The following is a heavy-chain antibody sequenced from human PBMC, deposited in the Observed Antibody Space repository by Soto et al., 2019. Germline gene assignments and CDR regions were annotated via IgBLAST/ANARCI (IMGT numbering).Heavy chain of an antibody. CDR3: ARKSGFGEFNDRFDY. CDR1: GGSISSYY. V-gene: IGHV4-4*07. Sequence: SETLSLTCTVSGGSISSYYWSWIRQPAGKGLEWIGRIYTSGSTNYNPSLKSRVTMSVDTSKNQFSLKLSSVTAADTAVYYCARKSGFGEFNDRFDYWGQGTLVTVSS. D-gene: IGHD3-10*01. CDR2: IYTSGST. J-gene: IGHJ4*02.